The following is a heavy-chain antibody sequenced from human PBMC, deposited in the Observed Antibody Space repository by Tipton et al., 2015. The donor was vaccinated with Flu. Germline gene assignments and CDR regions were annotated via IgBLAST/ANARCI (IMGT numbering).Heavy chain of an antibody. D-gene: IGHD6-19*01. J-gene: IGHJ5*02. CDR3: ARVPLEQWLDVSWFDT. V-gene: IGHV3-21*01. CDR2: IGYSGTHI. CDR1: GFAFSSYT. Sequence: LSLTCVASGFAFSSYTMNWVRQAPGKGPEWASSIGYSGTHIHYADSVKGRFTISRDNAKNSLYLQMNSLGAEDTAVYYWARVPLEQWLDVSWFDTWGQGTLVTVSS.